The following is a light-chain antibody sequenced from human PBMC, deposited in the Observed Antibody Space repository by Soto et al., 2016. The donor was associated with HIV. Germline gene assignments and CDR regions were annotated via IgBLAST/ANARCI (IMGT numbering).Light chain of an antibody. CDR2: DDS. J-gene: IGLJ1*01. CDR3: QVWDNTIDQGV. Sequence: SYELTQPPSVSVAPGKTARITCGGNNIGSKSVHWYQQEPGQAPVVVVYDDSDRPSGIPERFSGSNSGNTATLTISRVEAGDEADYYCQVWDNTIDQGVFGTGTKVTVL. V-gene: IGLV3-21*03. CDR1: NIGSKS.